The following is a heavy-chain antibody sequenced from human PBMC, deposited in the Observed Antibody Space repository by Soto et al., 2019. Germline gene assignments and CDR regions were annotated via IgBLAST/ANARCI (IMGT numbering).Heavy chain of an antibody. CDR3: ASLPPYYDFWSGYDV. CDR1: GGSISSGDYY. CDR2: IYYSGGT. D-gene: IGHD3-3*01. J-gene: IGHJ6*02. V-gene: IGHV4-30-4*01. Sequence: SETLSLTCTVSGGSISSGDYYWSWIRQPPGKGLEWTGYIYYSGGTYYNPSLKSRVTISVDTSKNQFSLKLSSVTAADTAVYYCASLPPYYDFWSGYDVWGQGTTVTVSS.